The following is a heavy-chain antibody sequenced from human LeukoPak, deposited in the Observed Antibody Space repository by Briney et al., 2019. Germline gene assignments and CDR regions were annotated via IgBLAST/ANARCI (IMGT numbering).Heavy chain of an antibody. V-gene: IGHV4-31*03. D-gene: IGHD5-18*01. CDR1: GGSISSGGYY. Sequence: SQTLSLTCTVSGGSISSGGYYWSWIRQHPGKGLEWIGYIYYSGSTYYNPSLKSRVTISVDTSKNQFPLKLSSVTAADTAVYYCARDTPDTAMYYWGQGTLVTVSS. J-gene: IGHJ4*02. CDR2: IYYSGST. CDR3: ARDTPDTAMYY.